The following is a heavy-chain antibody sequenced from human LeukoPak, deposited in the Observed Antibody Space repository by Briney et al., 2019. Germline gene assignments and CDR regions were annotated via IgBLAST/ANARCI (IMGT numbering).Heavy chain of an antibody. J-gene: IGHJ3*02. CDR1: GFTFSSYA. V-gene: IGHV3-23*01. Sequence: PGGALRLSCAASGFTFSSYAMSWVPQAPGKGREWVSAISGSGGSTYYADSVKGRFTISRDNSKNTLYLQMNSLRAEDTAVYYCAKDMRQWLVPDAFDIWGQGTMVTVSS. D-gene: IGHD6-19*01. CDR3: AKDMRQWLVPDAFDI. CDR2: ISGSGGST.